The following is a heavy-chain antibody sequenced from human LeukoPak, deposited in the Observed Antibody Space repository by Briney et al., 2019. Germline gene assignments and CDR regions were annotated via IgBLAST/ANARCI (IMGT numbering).Heavy chain of an antibody. V-gene: IGHV1-18*01. Sequence: ASVKVSCKASGYTFTSYGISWVRQAPGQGLEWVGWISAYNGNTNYAQKLQGRVTMTTDTSTSTAYMGLRSLRSDDTAVYYCAREEGQLVPFDYWGQGTLVTVSS. CDR1: GYTFTSYG. CDR3: AREEGQLVPFDY. CDR2: ISAYNGNT. J-gene: IGHJ4*02. D-gene: IGHD6-6*01.